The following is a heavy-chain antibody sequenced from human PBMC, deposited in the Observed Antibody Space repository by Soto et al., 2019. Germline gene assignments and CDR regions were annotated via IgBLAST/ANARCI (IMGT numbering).Heavy chain of an antibody. J-gene: IGHJ4*02. CDR2: IDAVGEV. V-gene: IGHV4-39*02. D-gene: IGHD2-21*02. CDR1: GGSIDSLYH. Sequence: SETLSLTCTVSGGSIDSLYHWGWIRQPPGKGLEWIGSIDAVGEVYYNPSLTGRVTLFVDTSKNSFSLNLNSVTATDTAVYYFALTPPTGVTGPAFWGQGTLVTVSS. CDR3: ALTPPTGVTGPAF.